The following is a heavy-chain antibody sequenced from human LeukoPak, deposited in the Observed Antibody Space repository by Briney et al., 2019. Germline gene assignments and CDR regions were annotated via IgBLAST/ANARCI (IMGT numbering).Heavy chain of an antibody. D-gene: IGHD3-3*01. Sequence: TSETLSLTCAVYGGSFSGYYWSWIRQPPGKGLEWIGEINHSGSTNYNPSLKSRVTISVDTSKNQFSLKLSSVTAADTAVYYCAMANYDFWSGYYSTVNWFDLWGQGTLVTVSS. J-gene: IGHJ5*02. CDR1: GGSFSGYY. V-gene: IGHV4-34*01. CDR2: INHSGST. CDR3: AMANYDFWSGYYSTVNWFDL.